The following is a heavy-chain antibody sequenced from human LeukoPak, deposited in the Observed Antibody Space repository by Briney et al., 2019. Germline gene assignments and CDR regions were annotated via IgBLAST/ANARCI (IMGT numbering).Heavy chain of an antibody. Sequence: GGSLRLSCAASGFTFSIYAMSWVRQAPGKGLEWVSAISGSGGSTYYADSVKGRFTISRDNSKNTLYLQMNSLRAEDTAVYYCARELDYGDYSDYWGQGTLVTVSS. CDR3: ARELDYGDYSDY. CDR1: GFTFSIYA. J-gene: IGHJ4*02. V-gene: IGHV3-23*01. CDR2: ISGSGGST. D-gene: IGHD4-17*01.